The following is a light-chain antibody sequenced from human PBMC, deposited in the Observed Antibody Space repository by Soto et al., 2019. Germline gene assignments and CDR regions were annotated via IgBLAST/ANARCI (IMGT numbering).Light chain of an antibody. CDR1: QPISNY. Sequence: DVQMTQSPSSLSASVGDRVTITCRASQPISNYLNWYQQKAGEAPKVLIFGASSLQTGVPSKFSGSGYGTDFTLIINNLHPDDFATYYCQRTHAVPLTFGQGTRLEIK. V-gene: IGKV1-39*01. CDR3: QRTHAVPLT. J-gene: IGKJ5*01. CDR2: GAS.